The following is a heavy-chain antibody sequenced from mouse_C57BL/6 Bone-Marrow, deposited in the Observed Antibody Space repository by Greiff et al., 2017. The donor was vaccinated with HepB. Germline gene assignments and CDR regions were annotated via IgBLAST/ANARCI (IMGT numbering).Heavy chain of an antibody. CDR1: GYTFTDYE. Sequence: QVTLKESGAELVRPGASVTLSCKASGYTFTDYEMHWVKQTPVHGLEWIGAIDPETGGTAYNQKFKGKAILTADKSSSTAYMELRSLTSEDSAVYYCTTLGGYYFDYWGQGTTLTVSS. D-gene: IGHD3-3*01. CDR2: IDPETGGT. CDR3: TTLGGYYFDY. V-gene: IGHV1-15*01. J-gene: IGHJ2*01.